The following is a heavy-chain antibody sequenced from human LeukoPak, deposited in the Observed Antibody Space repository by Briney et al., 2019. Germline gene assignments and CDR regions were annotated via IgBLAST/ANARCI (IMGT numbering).Heavy chain of an antibody. J-gene: IGHJ4*02. D-gene: IGHD1-26*01. CDR3: ARGGAAPDY. Sequence: GGSLRLSCAASGLTFSRYWMTWFRQAPGKGLEWVANIKQEGSEKNYVDSVKGRFTISRDNAKNSLYLQMNSLRAEDTAVYYCARGGAAPDYWGQGTLVTVSS. CDR2: IKQEGSEK. CDR1: GLTFSRYW. V-gene: IGHV3-7*01.